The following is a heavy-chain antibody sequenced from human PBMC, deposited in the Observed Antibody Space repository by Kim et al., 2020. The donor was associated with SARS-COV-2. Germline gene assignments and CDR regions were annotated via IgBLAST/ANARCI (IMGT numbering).Heavy chain of an antibody. D-gene: IGHD3-3*01. CDR3: AREGTTTDGAFGI. V-gene: IGHV3-30*04. CDR2: ILYDGGSK. J-gene: IGHJ3*02. Sequence: GGSLRLSCVASGLTFSSSTMHWVRQAPGKGLEWVANILYDGGSKYYADSVKGRFTISRDSSKNTVYLQMSSLRPEDTVLYYCAREGTTTDGAFGIWGQGTMVTVSS. CDR1: GLTFSSST.